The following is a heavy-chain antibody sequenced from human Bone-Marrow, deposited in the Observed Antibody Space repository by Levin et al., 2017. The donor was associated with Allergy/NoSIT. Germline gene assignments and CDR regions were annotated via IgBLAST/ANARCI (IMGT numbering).Heavy chain of an antibody. CDR3: AKGIIGDVRVAHKEAFDI. CDR1: GFTFSSYT. Sequence: GGSLRLSCAASGFTFSSYTMNWVRQAPGKGLEWVSSISSSGSDMYYVDSVKGRFTISRDNAKNSLTLQMNSLRAEDTAVYYCAKGIIGDVRVAHKEAFDIWGQGTMVSVSS. CDR2: ISSSGSDM. J-gene: IGHJ3*02. V-gene: IGHV3-21*01. D-gene: IGHD2-8*02.